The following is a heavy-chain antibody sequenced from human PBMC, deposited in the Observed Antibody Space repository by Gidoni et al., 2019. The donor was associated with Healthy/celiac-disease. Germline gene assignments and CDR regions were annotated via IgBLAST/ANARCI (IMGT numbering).Heavy chain of an antibody. J-gene: IGHJ4*02. V-gene: IGHV3-20*01. CDR2: INWNGGST. D-gene: IGHD2-15*01. CDR1: GFTFDGYC. Sequence: EVQLADSGGGVVRPGGSLRLSCEASGFTFDGYCMSVVRQAPGKGLEWVSGINWNGGSTGYADAVKGRFTISRDNAKNSLYLQMNSLRAEDTALYHCARVSFPGYCSGGSCYYFDYWGQGTLVTVSS. CDR3: ARVSFPGYCSGGSCYYFDY.